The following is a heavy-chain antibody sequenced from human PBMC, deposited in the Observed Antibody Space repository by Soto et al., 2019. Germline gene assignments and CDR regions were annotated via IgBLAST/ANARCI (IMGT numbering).Heavy chain of an antibody. CDR3: ARGGSYYGSGSYYSVDY. V-gene: IGHV4-31*03. J-gene: IGHJ4*02. D-gene: IGHD3-10*01. CDR1: GGSISSGGYY. CDR2: IYYSGST. Sequence: SETLSLTCTVSGGSISSGGYYWSWIRQHPGKGLEWIGYIYYSGSTYYNPSLKSRVTISVDTSKNQFSLKLSSVTAADTAVYYCARGGSYYGSGSYYSVDYWGQGTLVTVSS.